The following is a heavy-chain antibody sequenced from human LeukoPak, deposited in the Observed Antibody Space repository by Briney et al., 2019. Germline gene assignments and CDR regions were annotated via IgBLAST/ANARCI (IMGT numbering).Heavy chain of an antibody. Sequence: SETLSLTCTVSGGSISSSSYYWGWIRQPPGKGLEWIGSIYYSGSTYYNPSLKSRVTISVDTSKNQFSLKLTSVTTADTAVYYRTRGTAVYGGNSPYYFDYWGQGTLVTVSS. J-gene: IGHJ4*02. V-gene: IGHV4-39*07. CDR1: GGSISSSSYY. CDR2: IYYSGST. CDR3: TRGTAVYGGNSPYYFDY. D-gene: IGHD4-23*01.